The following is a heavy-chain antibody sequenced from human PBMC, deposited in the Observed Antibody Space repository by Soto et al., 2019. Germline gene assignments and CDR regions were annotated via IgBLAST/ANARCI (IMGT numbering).Heavy chain of an antibody. D-gene: IGHD3-10*01. CDR3: ARRITPAYYYGSGSYYNEYYYYYMDV. CDR2: INHSGST. V-gene: IGHV4-34*01. CDR1: GGSFSGYY. J-gene: IGHJ6*03. Sequence: PSETLSLTCAVYGGSFSGYYWSWIRQPPGKGLEWIGEINHSGSTNYNPSLKSRVTISVDTSKNQFSLKLSSVTAADTAVYYCARRITPAYYYGSGSYYNEYYYYYMDVWSKGTTVTVS.